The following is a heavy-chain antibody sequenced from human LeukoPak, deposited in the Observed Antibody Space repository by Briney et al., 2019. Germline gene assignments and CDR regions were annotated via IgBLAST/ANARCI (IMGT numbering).Heavy chain of an antibody. V-gene: IGHV7-4-1*02. D-gene: IGHD3-9*01. CDR1: GYTFTSYA. J-gene: IGHJ4*02. Sequence: ASVKVSCKASGYTFTSYAMNWVRQAPGQGLEWMGWINTNTGNPTYAQGFTGRFVFSLDTPVSTAYLQISSLKAEDTAVYYCAISPVYYDILTGYYKASPLDYWGQGTLVTVSS. CDR3: AISPVYYDILTGYYKASPLDY. CDR2: INTNTGNP.